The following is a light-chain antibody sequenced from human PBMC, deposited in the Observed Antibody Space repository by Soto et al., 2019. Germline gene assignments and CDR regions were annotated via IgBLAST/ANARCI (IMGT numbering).Light chain of an antibody. J-gene: IGKJ1*01. CDR1: QSISSW. Sequence: DIQMTQSPSTLSASVGDRVTITCRASQSISSWLAWYQQKPGKAPKLLIYDASSLESGVPSRFRGSGSGTEFTLTISSLQPDAFATYYCQPYNSYSPRTFGQGTKVEIK. CDR2: DAS. CDR3: QPYNSYSPRT. V-gene: IGKV1-5*01.